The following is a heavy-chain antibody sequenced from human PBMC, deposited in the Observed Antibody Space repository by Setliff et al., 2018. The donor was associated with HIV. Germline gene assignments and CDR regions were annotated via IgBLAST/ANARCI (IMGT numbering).Heavy chain of an antibody. CDR3: ARGAEDLAINPPSFDYYFDY. V-gene: IGHV4-61*02. CDR2: VHSSGSY. CDR1: GGSINSESYY. Sequence: PSETLSLTCTVSGGSINSESYYWSWIRQPAGKGLEWIGRVHSSGSYNRNSALVGRLSISIDTTKNQFSLHLTSVTAADTALYFCARGAEDLAINPPSFDYYFDYWGQGTPVTVSS. J-gene: IGHJ4*02. D-gene: IGHD3-9*01.